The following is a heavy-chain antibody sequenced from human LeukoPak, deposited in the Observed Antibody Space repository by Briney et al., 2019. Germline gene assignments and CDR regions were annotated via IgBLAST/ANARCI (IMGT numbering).Heavy chain of an antibody. V-gene: IGHV3-7*03. CDR3: ARDKAYYGSGSYLDY. CDR2: IKQDGSEK. CDR1: GFTFSSYW. Sequence: GGSLRPSCAASGFTFSSYWMSWVRQAPGKGLEWVANIKQDGSEKYYVDSVKGRFTISRDNAKNSLYLQMNSLRAEDTAVYYCARDKAYYGSGSYLDYWGQGTLVTVSS. D-gene: IGHD3-10*01. J-gene: IGHJ4*02.